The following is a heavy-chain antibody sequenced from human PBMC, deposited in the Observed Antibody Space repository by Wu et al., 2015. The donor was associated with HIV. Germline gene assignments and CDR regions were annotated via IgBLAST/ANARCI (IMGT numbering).Heavy chain of an antibody. CDR2: MAPSSGHI. J-gene: IGHJ5*01. D-gene: IGHD4/OR15-4a*01. CDR3: ARVQFDPDYYTYFDL. V-gene: IGHV1-18*01. Sequence: QVQLVQSGVEVKRPGASVKVSCKASYILTSYPIAWVRQAPGQRLEWMGWMAPSSGHIQPAQKFQGRIYMSTNNSAHTAYMELRSLTSDDAAIYFCARVQFDPDYYTYFDLWGQGTLVTVSS. CDR1: YILTSYP.